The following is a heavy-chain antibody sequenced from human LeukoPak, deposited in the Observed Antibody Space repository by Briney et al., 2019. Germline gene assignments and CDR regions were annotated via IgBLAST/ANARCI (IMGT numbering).Heavy chain of an antibody. D-gene: IGHD6-19*01. CDR2: ISGSGGST. V-gene: IGHV3-23*01. J-gene: IGHJ4*02. Sequence: PGGSLRLSCAASGFTFSSYAMSWVRQAPGKGLEWVSAISGSGGSTYYADSVKGRFTISRDNSKNTLYLQMNSLRAEDTAVYYCAKDPGSSGWSYYYFDYWGQGTLVTVSS. CDR1: GFTFSSYA. CDR3: AKDPGSSGWSYYYFDY.